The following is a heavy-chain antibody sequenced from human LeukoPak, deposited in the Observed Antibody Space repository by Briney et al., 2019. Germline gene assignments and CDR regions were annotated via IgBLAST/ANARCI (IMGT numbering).Heavy chain of an antibody. CDR2: IGPTGTDR. D-gene: IGHD1-14*01. V-gene: IGHV3-21*01. CDR3: ATETIGRHYDY. J-gene: IGHJ4*02. CDR1: GFTFSSCG. Sequence: PGGSLRLSCAASGFTFSSCGFNCVRPAPGKGREWVSSIGPTGTDRYYADSVRGRFTISRDNAKNSMYLQMDSLRDEDTAVYYCATETIGRHYDYWGQGTLLTVSS.